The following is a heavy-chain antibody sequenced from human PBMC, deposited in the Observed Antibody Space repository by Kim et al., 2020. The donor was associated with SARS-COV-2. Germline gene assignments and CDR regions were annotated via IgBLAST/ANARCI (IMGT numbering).Heavy chain of an antibody. V-gene: IGHV3-7*03. J-gene: IGHJ4*02. CDR3: ARGSSDSSGIDY. CDR1: GFIFTNFW. CDR2: IVKDGSVT. Sequence: GGSLRLSCTASGFIFTNFWMSWVRQAPGKGPEWVANIVKDGSVTFYVDSVEGRFTISRDNAKNSLYLQMDSLRPEDTAVYFCARGSSDSSGIDYWGQGTLVTVSP. D-gene: IGHD6-19*01.